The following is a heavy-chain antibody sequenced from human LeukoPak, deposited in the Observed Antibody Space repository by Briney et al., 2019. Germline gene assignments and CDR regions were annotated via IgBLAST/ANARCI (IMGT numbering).Heavy chain of an antibody. D-gene: IGHD5-24*01. CDR3: ARSREPGRDGDY. CDR2: ISSSGSTI. CDR1: GFTFSSYE. Sequence: QPGGSLRLSCAASGFTFSSYEMNWVRQAPGKGLEWVSYISSSGSTIYYADSVKGRFTISRDNAKNTLFLQMNSLRAEDTAVYYCARSREPGRDGDYWGQGTLVTVSS. J-gene: IGHJ4*02. V-gene: IGHV3-48*03.